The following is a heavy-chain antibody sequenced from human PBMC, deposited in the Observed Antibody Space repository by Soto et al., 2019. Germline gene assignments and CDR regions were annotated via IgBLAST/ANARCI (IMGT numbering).Heavy chain of an antibody. D-gene: IGHD4-17*01. Sequence: QVQLQESGPGLVKPSQTLSLTCTVSGGSISSGDYYWSWIRQPPGKGLEWIGYIYYSGSTYYNPSLKSRVTISVDTSKNQFSLKLSSVTAADTAVYYCARVASTTVTGEGAFDIWGQGTMVTVSS. V-gene: IGHV4-30-4*01. CDR1: GGSISSGDYY. CDR3: ARVASTTVTGEGAFDI. CDR2: IYYSGST. J-gene: IGHJ3*02.